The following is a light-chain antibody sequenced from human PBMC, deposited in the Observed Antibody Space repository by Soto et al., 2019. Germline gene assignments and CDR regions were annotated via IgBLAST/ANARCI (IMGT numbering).Light chain of an antibody. CDR1: SSDVGGYNY. Sequence: QSALTQPRSVSGSPGQSVTVSCTGTSSDVGGYNYVSWYQQHPGKAPKLIIYDVDKRPSGVPDRLSGSKSGNTASLTVSGLQAEDEADYYCCSYAGSNNLVFGGGTKLTVL. V-gene: IGLV2-11*01. CDR3: CSYAGSNNLV. J-gene: IGLJ3*02. CDR2: DVD.